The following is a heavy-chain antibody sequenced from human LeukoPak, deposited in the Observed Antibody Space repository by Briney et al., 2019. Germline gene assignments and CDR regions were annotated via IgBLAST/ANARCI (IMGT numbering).Heavy chain of an antibody. J-gene: IGHJ3*02. V-gene: IGHV4-30-2*01. Sequence: PSETLSLTCTVSGGSISSGGYYWSWIRQPPGKGLEWIGYIYHSGSTYYNPSLKSRVTISVDRSKNLFSLKLSSVTAADTAVYYCARDAAFDIWGQGTMVTVSS. CDR1: GGSISSGGYY. CDR3: ARDAAFDI. CDR2: IYHSGST.